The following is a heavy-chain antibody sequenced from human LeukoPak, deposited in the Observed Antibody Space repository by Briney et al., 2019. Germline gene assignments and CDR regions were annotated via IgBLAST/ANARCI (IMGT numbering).Heavy chain of an antibody. V-gene: IGHV1-2*02. Sequence: ASVKVSCKASGYTFTGYYMHWVRQAPGQGLGWMGWINPNSGGTNYAQSFQGRVTMTRDTSISTAYMELSRLRSDDTAIYYCARDAYISSSVLDMDVWGQGTTVIVSS. J-gene: IGHJ6*02. CDR1: GYTFTGYY. CDR3: ARDAYISSSVLDMDV. CDR2: INPNSGGT. D-gene: IGHD6-6*01.